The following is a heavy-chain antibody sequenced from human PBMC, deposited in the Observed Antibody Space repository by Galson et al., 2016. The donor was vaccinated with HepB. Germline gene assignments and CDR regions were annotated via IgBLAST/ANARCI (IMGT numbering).Heavy chain of an antibody. CDR1: RFSLSSYA. J-gene: IGHJ6*02. Sequence: SLRLSCAASRFSLSSYAMSWVRQAPGKGLEWVAYIPLDGSNKYYRDSVKGRFTISRDNSKNTVYLQMNSLRAEDTAVYYCAKDPYYGSDRGYGMDVWGQGTTVTVSS. CDR3: AKDPYYGSDRGYGMDV. V-gene: IGHV3-30*18. D-gene: IGHD3-10*01. CDR2: IPLDGSNK.